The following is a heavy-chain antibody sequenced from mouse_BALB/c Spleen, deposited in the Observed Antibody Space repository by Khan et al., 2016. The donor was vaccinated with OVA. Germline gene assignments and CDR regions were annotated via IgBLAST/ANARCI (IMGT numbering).Heavy chain of an antibody. CDR1: GYTFTNYG. Sequence: LVESGPELKKPGETVKISCKASGYTFTNYGMNWVKQAPGKDLKWMGWINTYTGEPTYADDFKGRFAFSLETSASTAYLKINNLKNEDTATYFGAKVGYNGTMDSWGQGTSVTVSS. D-gene: IGHD1-3*01. CDR3: AKVGYNGTMDS. V-gene: IGHV9-3-1*01. J-gene: IGHJ4*01. CDR2: INTYTGEP.